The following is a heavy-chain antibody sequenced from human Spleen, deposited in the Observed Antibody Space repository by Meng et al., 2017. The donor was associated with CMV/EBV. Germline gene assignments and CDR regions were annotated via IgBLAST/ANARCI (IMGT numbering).Heavy chain of an antibody. J-gene: IGHJ3*02. V-gene: IGHV3-21*01. Sequence: GESPKISCAVSQSTFSTYSMNWVRQAPGRGLEWVSSISSSSGSSGYADSVKGRFTVSKDDSKNTLYLQMNSLRAEDTAVYYCARFASGFGELSDAFDIWGQGTMVTVSS. CDR3: ARFASGFGELSDAFDI. CDR1: QSTFSTYS. CDR2: ISSSSGSS. D-gene: IGHD3-10*01.